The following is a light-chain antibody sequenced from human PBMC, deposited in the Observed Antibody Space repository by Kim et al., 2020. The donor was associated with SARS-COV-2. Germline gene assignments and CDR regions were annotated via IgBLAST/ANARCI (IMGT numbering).Light chain of an antibody. CDR2: GAS. Sequence: LPPGAGATRCCRASHSSSSCYFGWYQQTPRQPPRLLIYGASSRATSIPDRCSGSCAATDFTLTSSRLEPEAAVDYYYQYYCSAPYSFGQGTKLEI. CDR3: QYYCSAPYS. CDR1: HSSSSCY. J-gene: IGKJ2*03. V-gene: IGKV3-20*01.